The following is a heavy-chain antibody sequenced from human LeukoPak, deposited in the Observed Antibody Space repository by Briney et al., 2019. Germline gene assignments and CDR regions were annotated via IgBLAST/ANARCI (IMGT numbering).Heavy chain of an antibody. CDR2: INPSGGFT. Sequence: ASVKVSCKASGYTFTSHYMHWVRQAPGQGLEWMGVINPSGGFTSYAQKLQDRVTLTRDTSTTTVYMQLSSLRSEDTAVYYCATDLDYYDILTGYTSHAFDIWGQGTMVTVSS. CDR1: GYTFTSHY. J-gene: IGHJ3*02. V-gene: IGHV1-46*01. D-gene: IGHD3-9*01. CDR3: ATDLDYYDILTGYTSHAFDI.